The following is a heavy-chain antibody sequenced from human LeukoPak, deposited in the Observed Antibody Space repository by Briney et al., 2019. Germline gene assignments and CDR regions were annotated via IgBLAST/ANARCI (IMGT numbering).Heavy chain of an antibody. J-gene: IGHJ4*02. CDR3: ARVRGVITPHFDY. V-gene: IGHV4-59*01. D-gene: IGHD3-10*01. CDR1: GGSISSYY. Sequence: PSETLSLTCTVSGGSISSYYWSWIRQPPGKGLEWIGYIYYSGSTNYNPSLKSRVTISVDTSKNQFSLKLGSVTAADTAVYYCARVRGVITPHFDYWGQGTLVTVSS. CDR2: IYYSGST.